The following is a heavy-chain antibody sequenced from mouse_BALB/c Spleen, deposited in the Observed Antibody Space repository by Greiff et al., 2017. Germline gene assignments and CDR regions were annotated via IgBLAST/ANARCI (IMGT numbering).Heavy chain of an antibody. J-gene: IGHJ4*01. CDR3: ARYDYDANYAMDY. Sequence: DVKLQESGPGLVKPSQSLSLTCTVTGYSITSDYAWNWIRQFPGNKLEWMGYISYSGSTSYNPSLKSRISITRDTSKNQFFLQLNSVTTEDTATYYCARYDYDANYAMDYWGQGTSVTVSS. CDR1: GYSITSDYA. CDR2: ISYSGST. V-gene: IGHV3-2*02. D-gene: IGHD2-4*01.